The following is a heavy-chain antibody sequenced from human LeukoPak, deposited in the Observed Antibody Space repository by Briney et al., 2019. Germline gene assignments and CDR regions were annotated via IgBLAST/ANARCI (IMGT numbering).Heavy chain of an antibody. Sequence: PGGSLRLSCAASGFTFSSYAMSWVRQARGKGLEWVSGISGSGDSTYYADSVKGRFTISRDNAKNSLYLQMNSLRAEDTAVYYCARALWFGETFPAYWGQGTLVTVSS. CDR2: ISGSGDST. D-gene: IGHD3-10*01. J-gene: IGHJ4*02. CDR1: GFTFSSYA. V-gene: IGHV3-23*01. CDR3: ARALWFGETFPAY.